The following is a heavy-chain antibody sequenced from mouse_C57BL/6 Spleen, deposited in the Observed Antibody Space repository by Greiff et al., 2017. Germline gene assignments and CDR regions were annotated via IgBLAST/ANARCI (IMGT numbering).Heavy chain of an antibody. CDR2: ILPGSGST. CDR3: ARFYDYDGTGFAY. Sequence: QVQLQQSGAELMKPGASVKLSCKATGYTFTGYWIEWVKQRPGHGLEWIGEILPGSGSTNYKEKFKGKATFTADTASNTAYMQLPSLTTEDSAIYYCARFYDYDGTGFAYWGQGTLVTVSA. CDR1: GYTFTGYW. D-gene: IGHD2-4*01. J-gene: IGHJ3*01. V-gene: IGHV1-9*01.